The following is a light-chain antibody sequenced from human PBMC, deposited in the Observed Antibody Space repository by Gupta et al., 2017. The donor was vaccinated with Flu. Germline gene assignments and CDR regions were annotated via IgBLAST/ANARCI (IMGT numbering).Light chain of an antibody. CDR1: RSAIGYYNF. J-gene: IGLJ1*01. V-gene: IGLV2-14*03. CDR2: YVS. CDR3: SSYTGNTNLDV. Sequence: SALTQPASVSGSPGQSITISCTGTRSAIGYYNFVSWYQQHPGTAPKLMIYYVSNRHSGVSNRFSGSKSGTTASLTITGLQAEDEADYYCSSYTGNTNLDVFGTGTKVTVL.